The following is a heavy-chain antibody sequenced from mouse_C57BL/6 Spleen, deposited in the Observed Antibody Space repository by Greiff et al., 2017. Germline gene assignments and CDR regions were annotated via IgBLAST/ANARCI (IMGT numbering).Heavy chain of an antibody. CDR1: VYTFTASE. Sequence: SVPLSCPASVYTFTASEMHWVKQTPVHGLEWIGAIDPDTGGTAYNQKFKGKAILTADKSSSTAYMELRSLTSQDSAVYYCTKYAPITTVDPWFAYWGQGTLVTVSA. CDR2: IDPDTGGT. V-gene: IGHV1-15*01. J-gene: IGHJ3*01. D-gene: IGHD1-1*01. CDR3: TKYAPITTVDPWFAY.